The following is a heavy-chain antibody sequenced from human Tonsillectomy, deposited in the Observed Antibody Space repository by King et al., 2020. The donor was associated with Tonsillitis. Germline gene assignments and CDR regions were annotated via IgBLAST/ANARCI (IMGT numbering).Heavy chain of an antibody. V-gene: IGHV3-23*04. CDR2: ISTGGGST. J-gene: IGHJ4*02. Sequence: VQLVESGGGLVQPGGSLRLSCAASGFTFSSYAMSWVRQAPGKGLEWVSGISTGGGSTYYADSVKGRFTISRDNSKNTVSLQMYSLRAEDTAVYYCATTPHYGDYVNYFDYWGQGTLVTVSS. D-gene: IGHD4-17*01. CDR3: ATTPHYGDYVNYFDY. CDR1: GFTFSSYA.